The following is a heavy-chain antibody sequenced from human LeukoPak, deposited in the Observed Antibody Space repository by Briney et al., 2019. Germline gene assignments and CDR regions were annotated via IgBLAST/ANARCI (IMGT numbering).Heavy chain of an antibody. V-gene: IGHV3-7*03. CDR3: ANPPTVTSFDY. CDR2: IKQDGSEK. CDR1: GFTFSSRDW. Sequence: GGSLRLSCVASGFTFSSRDWMTWVRQAPGKGLEWVANIKQDGSEKNYVDSVKGRFTISRDNAKNSVDLQMNSLRAEDTAVYHCANPPTVTSFDYWGQGTLVTVSS. D-gene: IGHD4-11*01. J-gene: IGHJ4*02.